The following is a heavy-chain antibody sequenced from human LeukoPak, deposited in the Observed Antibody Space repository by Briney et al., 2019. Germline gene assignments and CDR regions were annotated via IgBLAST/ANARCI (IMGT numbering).Heavy chain of an antibody. CDR2: INPNSGGT. D-gene: IGHD6-19*01. J-gene: IGHJ4*02. Sequence: ASVKVSCKASGYTFTAYYMHWVRQAPGQGLEWMGWINPNSGGTNYAQKFQGRVTMTRDTSISTVYMELSSLKSDDTAVYYCARSSSSRDSEFDYWGQGTLVTVSS. CDR1: GYTFTAYY. CDR3: ARSSSSRDSEFDY. V-gene: IGHV1-2*02.